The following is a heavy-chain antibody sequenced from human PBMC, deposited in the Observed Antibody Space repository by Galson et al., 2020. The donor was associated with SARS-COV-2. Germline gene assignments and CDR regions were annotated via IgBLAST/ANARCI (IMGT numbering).Heavy chain of an antibody. CDR1: GGSFSGHY. V-gene: IGHV4-34*01. CDR3: ARGLLQTTMVIVVYTSASFYFDT. CDR2: ITQSGSV. Sequence: SETLSLRCAVYGGSFSGHYWSWIRQSPGKGLEWIGEITQSGSVNYTPSLKSRVTISADTSKNQFSLELRSVTAADTAIYYCARGLLQTTMVIVVYTSASFYFDTWGQGTLVGVSS. D-gene: IGHD3-22*01. J-gene: IGHJ4*02.